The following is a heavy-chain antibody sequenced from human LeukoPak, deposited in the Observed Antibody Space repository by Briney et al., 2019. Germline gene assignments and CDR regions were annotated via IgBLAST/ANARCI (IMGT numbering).Heavy chain of an antibody. CDR2: ISGSASDV. V-gene: IGHV3-11*06. D-gene: IGHD2-2*01. Sequence: PGGSLRLSCAASGFTFSDSYMTWIRQAPGKGLELLSYISGSASDVNYIDSVKGRFTISRDNAKNSLYLQMNSLRAEDTAVYYCARDFTHCSSTSCYVDYWGQGTLVTVSS. CDR3: ARDFTHCSSTSCYVDY. J-gene: IGHJ4*02. CDR1: GFTFSDSY.